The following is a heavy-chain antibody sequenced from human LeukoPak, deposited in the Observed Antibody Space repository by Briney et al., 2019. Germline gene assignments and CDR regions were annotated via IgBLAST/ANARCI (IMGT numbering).Heavy chain of an antibody. CDR3: AKDFTPDGIWDIDY. Sequence: PGGSLRLSCAASGFTFSSYAMSWVRQAPGKGLEWVSTIIGSGGSTYYSDSVTGRFTISRDNSKNTLYLQMNSLRVEDTAIYYCAKDFTPDGIWDIDYWGRGTLITVSS. D-gene: IGHD1-14*01. CDR1: GFTFSSYA. V-gene: IGHV3-23*01. J-gene: IGHJ4*02. CDR2: IIGSGGST.